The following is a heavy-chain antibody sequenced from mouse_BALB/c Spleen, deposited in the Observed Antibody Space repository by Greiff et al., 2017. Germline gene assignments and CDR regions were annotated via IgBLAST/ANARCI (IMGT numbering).Heavy chain of an antibody. Sequence: VQLKESGAELVKPGASVKLSCTASGFNIKDTYMHWVKQRPEQGLEWIGRIDPANGNTKYDPKFQGKATITADTSSNTAYLQLSSLTSEDTAVYYCAFYYGSSYEAYWGQGTLVTVSA. J-gene: IGHJ3*01. V-gene: IGHV14-3*02. CDR3: AFYYGSSYEAY. CDR1: GFNIKDTY. CDR2: IDPANGNT. D-gene: IGHD1-1*01.